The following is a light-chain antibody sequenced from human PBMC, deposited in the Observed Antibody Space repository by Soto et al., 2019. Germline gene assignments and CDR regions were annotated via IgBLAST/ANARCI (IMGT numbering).Light chain of an antibody. V-gene: IGLV2-14*01. CDR2: EVS. CDR3: SSYTSSSTLPYV. CDR1: SSDVGSYNY. J-gene: IGLJ1*01. Sequence: QSVLTQPASVSGSPGQSITISCTGTSSDVGSYNYVSWYQQHPGKAPRLMIYEVSNRPSGVSNRFSGSKSGNTASLTISGLQAEYEADYYCSSYTSSSTLPYVFGTGTKLTVL.